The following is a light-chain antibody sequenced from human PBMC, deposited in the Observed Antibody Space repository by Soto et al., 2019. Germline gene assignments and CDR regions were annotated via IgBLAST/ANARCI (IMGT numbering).Light chain of an antibody. V-gene: IGKV3-20*01. CDR1: QSVSSN. Sequence: EILMTQSPVTLSVSPGERATLSCRAGQSVSSNLAWYQQKPGQAPRLLIYGASSRATGIPDRFSGSGSGTDFTLTISRLQTEDFAVYYCQQCGSSPWTFGQGTKVDIK. CDR2: GAS. CDR3: QQCGSSPWT. J-gene: IGKJ1*01.